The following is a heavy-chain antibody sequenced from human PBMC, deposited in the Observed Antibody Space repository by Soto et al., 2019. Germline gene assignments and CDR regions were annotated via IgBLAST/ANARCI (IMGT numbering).Heavy chain of an antibody. D-gene: IGHD2-21*01. CDR3: AKDGSGPPCCSGWFDP. V-gene: IGHV3-9*01. J-gene: IGHJ5*02. Sequence: EVQLVESGGGLVQPGRSLRLSCAASGFTFDDYAMHWVRQAPGKGLEWVSGISWNSGSIGYADSVKGRFTISRDNAKNSLYLQINSLRAEDTALYYCAKDGSGPPCCSGWFDPWGQGTLVTVSS. CDR2: ISWNSGSI. CDR1: GFTFDDYA.